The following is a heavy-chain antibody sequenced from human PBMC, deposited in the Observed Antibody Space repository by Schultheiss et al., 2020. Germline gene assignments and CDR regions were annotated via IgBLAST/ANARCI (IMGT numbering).Heavy chain of an antibody. Sequence: WGSLRLSCAASGFTFSSYGMHWVRQAPGKGLEWVAVIWYDGSNKYYADSVKGRFTISRDNSKNTVSLQMNSLRAEDTAVYYCANTLSAGYFDFWGQGTLVTVSS. V-gene: IGHV3-33*06. CDR1: GFTFSSYG. CDR3: ANTLSAGYFDF. D-gene: IGHD6-13*01. J-gene: IGHJ4*02. CDR2: IWYDGSNK.